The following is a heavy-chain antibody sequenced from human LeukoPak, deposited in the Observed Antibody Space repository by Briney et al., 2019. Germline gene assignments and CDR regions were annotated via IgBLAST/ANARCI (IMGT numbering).Heavy chain of an antibody. Sequence: SETLSLTCTVSGGSISSGSYCWSWIRQPAGKGLEWIGRVYTSGSTNYNPSLKSRVTISVDTSKNQFSLKLSSVTAADTAVYYCARTPGYSTSSQWIDYWGQGTLVTVSS. D-gene: IGHD6-13*01. CDR1: GGSISSGSYC. J-gene: IGHJ4*02. V-gene: IGHV4-61*02. CDR2: VYTSGST. CDR3: ARTPGYSTSSQWIDY.